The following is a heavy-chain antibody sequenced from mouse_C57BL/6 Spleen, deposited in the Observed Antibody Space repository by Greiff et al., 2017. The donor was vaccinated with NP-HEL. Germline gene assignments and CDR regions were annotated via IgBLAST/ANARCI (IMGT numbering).Heavy chain of an antibody. CDR2: IYPGDGDT. J-gene: IGHJ1*03. Sequence: QVQLQQSGPELVKPGASVKISCKASGYAFSSSWMNWVKQRPGKGLEWIGRIYPGDGDTNYNGKFKGTATLTADKSSSTAYMQLSSLTSEDSAVYFCAKSHDYGSRDWYFGGWGTGTTVTVSS. V-gene: IGHV1-82*01. D-gene: IGHD1-1*01. CDR1: GYAFSSSW. CDR3: AKSHDYGSRDWYFGG.